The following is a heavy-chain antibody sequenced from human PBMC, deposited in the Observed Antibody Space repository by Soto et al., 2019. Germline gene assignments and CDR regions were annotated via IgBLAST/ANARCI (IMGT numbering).Heavy chain of an antibody. V-gene: IGHV3-48*02. CDR1: GFTFSSYS. D-gene: IGHD3-3*01. CDR3: ADYDFWSGYLT. J-gene: IGHJ5*02. CDR2: ISSSSTI. Sequence: GGSLRLSCAASGFTFSSYSMNWVRQAPGKGLEWVSYISSSSTIYYADSVKGRFTISRDNAKNSLYLQMNSLRDEDTAVYYCADYDFWSGYLTWGQGTLVTVSS.